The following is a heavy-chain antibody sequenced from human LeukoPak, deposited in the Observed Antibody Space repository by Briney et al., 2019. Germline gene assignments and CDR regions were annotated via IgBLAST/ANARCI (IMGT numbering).Heavy chain of an antibody. CDR3: GRAFPPLRTSSAGDL. CDR1: GFSFSDYD. CDR2: ISGRSSHV. D-gene: IGHD3-16*01. Sequence: GGSLRLSCSASGFSFSDYDMNWVRQAPGKGLEWVSAISGRSSHVYYGESVKGRFTISRDNAKNSLYLQLDSLGVEDTPVYYCGRAFPPLRTSSAGDLWGQGTLVTVSS. J-gene: IGHJ1*01. V-gene: IGHV3-21*01.